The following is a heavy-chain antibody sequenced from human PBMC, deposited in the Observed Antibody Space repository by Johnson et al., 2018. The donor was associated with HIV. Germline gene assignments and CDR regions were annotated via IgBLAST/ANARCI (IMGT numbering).Heavy chain of an antibody. CDR3: AKRGSIIAAYDAFDI. D-gene: IGHD6-6*01. Sequence: QVQLVESGGGVVQPGRSLRLSCAASGFTFSSYAMHWVRQAPGKGLEWVAVISYDGSNKYYADSVKGRFTISRDNSKNTLYLQMNSLRPEDTAVYYCAKRGSIIAAYDAFDIWGQGTMVTVSS. J-gene: IGHJ3*02. CDR2: ISYDGSNK. CDR1: GFTFSSYA. V-gene: IGHV3-30-3*02.